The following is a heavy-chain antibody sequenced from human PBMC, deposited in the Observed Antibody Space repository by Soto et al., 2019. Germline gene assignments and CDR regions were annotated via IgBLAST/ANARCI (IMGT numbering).Heavy chain of an antibody. CDR3: ASGYYYDSSGYSSPGFDY. Sequence: QVQLVQSGAEVKKPGSSVKVSCKASGGTFSSYTISWVRQAPGQGLEWMGRIIPILGIANYAQKFQGRVTITADKPTRTAYMELSSLRSEETAVYYCASGYYYDSSGYSSPGFDYWGQGTLVTVSS. CDR2: IIPILGIA. J-gene: IGHJ4*02. CDR1: GGTFSSYT. D-gene: IGHD3-22*01. V-gene: IGHV1-69*02.